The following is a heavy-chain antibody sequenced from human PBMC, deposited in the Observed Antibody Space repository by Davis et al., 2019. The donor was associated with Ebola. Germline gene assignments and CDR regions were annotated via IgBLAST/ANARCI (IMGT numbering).Heavy chain of an antibody. Sequence: AASVKVSCKASGYTFTSYDIFWVRQATGQGLEWMGWMNPNSGNTDYAQRFQGRVTMTRDTSKSTAYMELSGLRSDDTAVYYCTRGPEVTMVGAPENWGQGTLVTVSS. CDR1: GYTFTSYD. CDR3: TRGPEVTMVGAPEN. D-gene: IGHD3-10*01. V-gene: IGHV1-8*01. CDR2: MNPNSGNT. J-gene: IGHJ4*02.